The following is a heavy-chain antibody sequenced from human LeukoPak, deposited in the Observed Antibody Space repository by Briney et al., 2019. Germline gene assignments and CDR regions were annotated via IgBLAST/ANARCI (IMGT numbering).Heavy chain of an antibody. J-gene: IGHJ3*02. CDR1: GGSISSGDYY. D-gene: IGHD6-13*01. CDR3: ARRNSSSWYNRDAFDI. CDR2: IYYSGST. Sequence: PSETLSLTCTVSGGSISSGDYYWSWIRQPPGKGLEWIGYIYYSGSTYYNPSLKSRVTISVDTSKNQFSLKLSSVTAADTAVYYCARRNSSSWYNRDAFDIWGQGTMVTVSS. V-gene: IGHV4-30-4*01.